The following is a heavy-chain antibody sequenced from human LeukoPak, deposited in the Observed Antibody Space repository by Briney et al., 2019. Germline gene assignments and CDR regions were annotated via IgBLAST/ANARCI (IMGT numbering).Heavy chain of an antibody. CDR1: GFTFSSYA. V-gene: IGHV3-23*01. Sequence: GGSLRLSCAASGFTFSSYAMSGVRQAPGKGLEWVSTISGSAGSTYYADSVKGRFTISRDNSKNTLCLQMITLRAEDTAVYYYAKARGYCSGASCYSDFDSWGQGTLVTVSS. CDR2: ISGSAGST. J-gene: IGHJ4*02. D-gene: IGHD2-15*01. CDR3: AKARGYCSGASCYSDFDS.